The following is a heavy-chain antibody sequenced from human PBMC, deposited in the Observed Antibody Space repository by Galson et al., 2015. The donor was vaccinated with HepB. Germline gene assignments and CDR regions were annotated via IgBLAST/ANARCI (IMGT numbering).Heavy chain of an antibody. CDR2: ISYDGSNK. D-gene: IGHD2-2*01. V-gene: IGHV3-30*18. J-gene: IGHJ6*03. Sequence: SLRLSCAASGFTFSSYGMHWVRQAPGKGLEWVAVISYDGSNKYYADSVKGRFTISRDNSKNTLYLQMNSLRAEDTAVYYCAKDLRVVVPAAYYYYYYMDVWGKGTTVTVSS. CDR1: GFTFSSYG. CDR3: AKDLRVVVPAAYYYYYYMDV.